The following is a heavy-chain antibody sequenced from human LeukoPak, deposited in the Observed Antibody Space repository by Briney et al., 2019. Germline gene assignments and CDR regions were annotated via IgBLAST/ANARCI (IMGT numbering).Heavy chain of an antibody. CDR1: GGSISSSSYY. CDR3: ARQRDFWSQYYFDY. Sequence: PSETLSLTCTVSGGSISSSSYYWGWVRQPPGKGLEWIGSIYYSGSTYYNPSLKSRVTISVDTSKNQFSLKLSSVTAADTAVYYCARQRDFWSQYYFDYWGQGTLVTVSP. J-gene: IGHJ4*02. CDR2: IYYSGST. V-gene: IGHV4-39*01. D-gene: IGHD3-3*01.